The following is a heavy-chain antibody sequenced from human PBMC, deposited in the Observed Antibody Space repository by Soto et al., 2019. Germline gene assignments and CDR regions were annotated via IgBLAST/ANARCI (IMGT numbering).Heavy chain of an antibody. Sequence: ASVKVSCKASGYTFTDNYLHWVRQAPGQGLEWMGRINPSGGSTSYAQKFQGRVTMTRDTSTSTVYMELSSLRSEDTAVYYCARGRYYDSSGYTIFDYWGQGTLVTVSS. CDR2: INPSGGST. CDR1: GYTFTDNY. V-gene: IGHV1-46*01. CDR3: ARGRYYDSSGYTIFDY. D-gene: IGHD3-22*01. J-gene: IGHJ4*02.